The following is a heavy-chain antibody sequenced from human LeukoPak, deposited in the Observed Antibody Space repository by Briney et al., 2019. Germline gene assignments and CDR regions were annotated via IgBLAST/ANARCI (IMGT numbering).Heavy chain of an antibody. CDR2: ISSSGSTI. Sequence: GGSLRLSCAASGFTFNSYEMNWVRQAPGKGLEWVSYISSSGSTIYYADSVKGRFTISRDNAKNSLYLQMNSLRAEDTAVYYCARDLGGVTAILDYWGQGTLVTVSS. J-gene: IGHJ4*02. CDR3: ARDLGGVTAILDY. V-gene: IGHV3-48*03. D-gene: IGHD2-21*02. CDR1: GFTFNSYE.